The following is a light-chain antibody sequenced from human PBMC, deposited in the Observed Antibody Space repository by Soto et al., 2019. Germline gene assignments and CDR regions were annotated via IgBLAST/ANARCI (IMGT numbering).Light chain of an antibody. CDR1: QSVSSN. CDR2: GAS. J-gene: IGKJ1*01. Sequence: EIVMTQSPATLSGSPGERATLSCRASQSVSSNLAWYQQKPGQAPRLLIYGASTRATGIPARFSGSGSGTELSVANRSLQSGDFSVFYFQMYCGRPQAFGPGTKVDIK. V-gene: IGKV3-15*01. CDR3: QMYCGRPQA.